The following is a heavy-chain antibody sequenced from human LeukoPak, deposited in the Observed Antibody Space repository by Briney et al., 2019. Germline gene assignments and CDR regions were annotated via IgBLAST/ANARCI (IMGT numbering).Heavy chain of an antibody. J-gene: IGHJ4*02. V-gene: IGHV2-5*02. Sequence: SGPTLVNPTQTLTLTCTFSGFSLSTSGVGVGWIRQPPGKALEWLALIYWDDDKRYSPSLKSRLTITKDTSKNQVVLTMTNMDPVDTATYYCAHFTTYYDILTGGYFDYWGQGTLVTVSS. CDR2: IYWDDDK. CDR1: GFSLSTSGVG. D-gene: IGHD3-9*01. CDR3: AHFTTYYDILTGGYFDY.